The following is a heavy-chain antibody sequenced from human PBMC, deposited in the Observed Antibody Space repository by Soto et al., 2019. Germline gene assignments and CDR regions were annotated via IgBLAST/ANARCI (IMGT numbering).Heavy chain of an antibody. D-gene: IGHD6-13*01. J-gene: IGHJ4*02. CDR3: ASRGISDY. V-gene: IGHV3-48*04. CDR1: GFTFSSYS. Sequence: GGSLRLSCAASGFTFSSYSMNWVRQAPGKGLEWVSSLSSKSSTIYYAESVKGRFTISRDNAKNSLYLQMNSLRAEDTAVYYCASRGISDYWGQGTLVTVSS. CDR2: LSSKSSTI.